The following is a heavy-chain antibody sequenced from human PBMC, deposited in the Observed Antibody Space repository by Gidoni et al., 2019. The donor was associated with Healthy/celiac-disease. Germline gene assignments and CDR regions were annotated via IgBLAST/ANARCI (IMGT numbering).Heavy chain of an antibody. CDR3: ARDRDYDILTGYYRDDAFDI. J-gene: IGHJ3*02. D-gene: IGHD3-9*01. Sequence: QVQLVESGGGVVQPGRSLRLSCAASGFTFSSYGMHWVRQAPGKGLEWVAVIWYDGSNKYYADSVKGRFTISRDNSKNTLYLQMNSLRAEDTAVYYCARDRDYDILTGYYRDDAFDIWGQGTMVTVSS. CDR2: IWYDGSNK. CDR1: GFTFSSYG. V-gene: IGHV3-33*01.